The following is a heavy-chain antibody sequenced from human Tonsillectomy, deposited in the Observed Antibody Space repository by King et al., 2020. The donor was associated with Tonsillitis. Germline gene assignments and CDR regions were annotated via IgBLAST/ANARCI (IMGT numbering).Heavy chain of an antibody. CDR2: IYYSGST. V-gene: IGHV4-59*01. Sequence: VQLQESGPGLEKPSETLSLTCTVSGGSISSYYWSWIRQPPGKGLEWIGYIYYSGSTNYNPSLKSRVTISVDTSKNQFSLKLSSVTAADTAVYYCARGITIFGVVIPHFDYWGKGTLVTVSS. CDR1: GGSISSYY. D-gene: IGHD3-3*01. CDR3: ARGITIFGVVIPHFDY. J-gene: IGHJ4*02.